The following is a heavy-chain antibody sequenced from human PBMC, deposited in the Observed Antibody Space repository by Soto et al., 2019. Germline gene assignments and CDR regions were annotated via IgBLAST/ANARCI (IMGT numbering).Heavy chain of an antibody. Sequence: QVQLQESGPGLVKPSETLSLTCTVSGGSISSYYWSWIRQPPGKGLEWIGYIYYSGSTNYNPSLKSRVTISVDTSKNQFSLKLSSVTAADTAVYYCARFPQTYRPFDYWGQGTLVTVSS. CDR1: GGSISSYY. CDR2: IYYSGST. CDR3: ARFPQTYRPFDY. V-gene: IGHV4-59*01. J-gene: IGHJ4*02.